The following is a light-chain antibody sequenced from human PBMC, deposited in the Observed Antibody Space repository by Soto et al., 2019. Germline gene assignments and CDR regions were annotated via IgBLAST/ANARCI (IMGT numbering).Light chain of an antibody. CDR1: QSVGSF. CDR3: QQYGSSPFT. V-gene: IGKV3-20*01. J-gene: IGKJ3*01. Sequence: EIVLTQSPATLSLSPGERATLSCRASQSVGSFLAWYQQKPGQAPRLLIYDTSIRATGIPDRFRGSGSGTDFTLTISRLEPEDFAVYYCQQYGSSPFTFGPGTKVDIK. CDR2: DTS.